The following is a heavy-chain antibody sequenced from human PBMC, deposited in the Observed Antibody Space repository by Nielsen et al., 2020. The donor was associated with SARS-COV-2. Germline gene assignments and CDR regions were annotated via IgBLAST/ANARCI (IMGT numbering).Heavy chain of an antibody. V-gene: IGHV1-18*01. CDR3: ARPIGHGSANNWLDP. J-gene: IGHJ5*02. CDR2: IDTKRGNT. Sequence: ASVKVSCKASGYTLTIYGMTWVRQAPGLGLEWMGWIDTKRGNTNVAQKFQGRVTMTTDTSTGTVSMELRSLRPDDTAVYYCARPIGHGSANNWLDPWGQGTLVTVSS. CDR1: GYTLTIYG. D-gene: IGHD5-18*01.